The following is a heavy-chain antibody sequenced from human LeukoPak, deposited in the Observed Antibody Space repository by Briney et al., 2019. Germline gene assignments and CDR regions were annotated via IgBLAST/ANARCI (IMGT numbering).Heavy chain of an antibody. Sequence: ASVKVSCKASGYTFTSYYMHWVRQAPGQGLEWMGIINPSGGSTSYAQKFQGRVTMTRDTSTSTVYMELSSLRSEDTAVYYCARGWYYDSRGYPTRGYFQHWGQGTLVTVPS. D-gene: IGHD3-22*01. J-gene: IGHJ1*01. V-gene: IGHV1-46*01. CDR2: INPSGGST. CDR1: GYTFTSYY. CDR3: ARGWYYDSRGYPTRGYFQH.